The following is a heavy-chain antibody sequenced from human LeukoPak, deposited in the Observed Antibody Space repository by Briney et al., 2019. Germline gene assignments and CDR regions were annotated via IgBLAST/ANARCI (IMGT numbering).Heavy chain of an antibody. V-gene: IGHV3-48*04. J-gene: IGHJ4*02. CDR1: GFTFSSYA. CDR3: AKDRANWAIDD. D-gene: IGHD3-16*01. Sequence: GGCLRLSCAASGFTFSSYAMSWVRQAPWKGLEWISYIGGDGIAFYADSVKGRFTASKDDARKSMYLQMNSLRVEDTAVYYCAKDRANWAIDDWGQGTQVTVSS. CDR2: IGGDGIA.